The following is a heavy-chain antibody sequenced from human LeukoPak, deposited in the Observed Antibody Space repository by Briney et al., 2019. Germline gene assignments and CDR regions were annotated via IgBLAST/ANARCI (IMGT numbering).Heavy chain of an antibody. CDR3: ARDRTGIYCSSTSCYGDFQH. CDR1: GFTFSSYA. D-gene: IGHD2-2*01. CDR2: ISYDGSNK. V-gene: IGHV3-30-3*01. Sequence: GRSLRLSCAASGFTFSSYAMHWVRQAPGKGLEWVAVISYDGSNKYYADSVKGRFTISRDNSKNTLYLQMNSLRAEDTAVYYCARDRTGIYCSSTSCYGDFQHWGQGTLVTVSS. J-gene: IGHJ1*01.